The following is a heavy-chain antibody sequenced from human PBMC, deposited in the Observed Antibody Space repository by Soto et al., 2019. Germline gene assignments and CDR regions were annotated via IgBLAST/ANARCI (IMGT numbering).Heavy chain of an antibody. J-gene: IGHJ4*02. CDR1: GHSISSGYY. CDR3: ARQGDSGYYLD. CDR2: IYHSGST. V-gene: IGHV4-38-2*01. D-gene: IGHD3-22*01. Sequence: ETLSLTCAVSGHSISSGYYWGWIRQPPGKGLEWIGSIYHSGSTYYNPSLKSRVTISIDTSKNQFSLKLSSVTAADTAVYYCARQGDSGYYLDWGRGTLVTVS.